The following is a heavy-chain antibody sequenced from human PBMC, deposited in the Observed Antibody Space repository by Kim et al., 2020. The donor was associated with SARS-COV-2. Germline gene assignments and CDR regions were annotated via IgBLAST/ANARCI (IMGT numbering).Heavy chain of an antibody. CDR2: IYYSGST. V-gene: IGHV4-59*01. CDR3: ARTEEGFDY. CDR1: GGSISSYY. Sequence: SETLSLICTVSGGSISSYYWSWIRQPPGKGLEWIGYIYYSGSTNYNPSLKSRVTISVDTSKNQFSLKLSSVTAADTAVYYCARTEEGFDYWGQGTLVTVS. J-gene: IGHJ4*02.